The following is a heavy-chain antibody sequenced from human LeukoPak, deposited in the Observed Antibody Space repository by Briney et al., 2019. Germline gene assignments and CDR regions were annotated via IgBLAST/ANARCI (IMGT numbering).Heavy chain of an antibody. CDR2: INPNSGGT. D-gene: IGHD3-10*01. CDR1: GYTFTGYY. J-gene: IGHJ3*02. V-gene: IGHV1-2*02. CDR3: ARDLRPIYQQMVRGPGAFDI. Sequence: ASVKVSCKASGYTFTGYYMHWVRQAPGQGLEWMGWINPNSGGTNYAQKFQGRVTMTRDTSISTAYMELSRLRSEDTAVYYCARDLRPIYQQMVRGPGAFDIWGQGTMVTVSS.